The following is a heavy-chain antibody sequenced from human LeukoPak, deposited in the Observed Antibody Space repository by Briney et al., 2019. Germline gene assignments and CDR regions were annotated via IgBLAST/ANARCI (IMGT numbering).Heavy chain of an antibody. D-gene: IGHD2-21*02. V-gene: IGHV4-61*08. CDR3: ASRHDSAAFDI. CDR1: GGSISSGGYY. Sequence: PSETLSLTCTVSGGSISSGGYYWSWIRQPPGKGLEWIGYIYYSGSTNYNPSLKSRVTISVDTSKNQFSLKLSSVTAADTAVYYCASRHDSAAFDIWGQGTMVTVSS. CDR2: IYYSGST. J-gene: IGHJ3*02.